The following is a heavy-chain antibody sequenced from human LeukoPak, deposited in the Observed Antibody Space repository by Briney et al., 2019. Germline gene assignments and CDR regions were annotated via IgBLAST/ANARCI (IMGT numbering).Heavy chain of an antibody. CDR3: AREIPNAYWFDP. Sequence: ASVTVSCKASGYTFTNYYIHWVRQAPGQGPEWMGMVNPSGGGTIYAQRFQGRVSVTRDTSTSTVYMELSSLGSEDTAVYCCAREIPNAYWFDPWGQGTLVTVSS. V-gene: IGHV1-46*01. CDR1: GYTFTNYY. D-gene: IGHD2-8*01. CDR2: VNPSGGGT. J-gene: IGHJ5*02.